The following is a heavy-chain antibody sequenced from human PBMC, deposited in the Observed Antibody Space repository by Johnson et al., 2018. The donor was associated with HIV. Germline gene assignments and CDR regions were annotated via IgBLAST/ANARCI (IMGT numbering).Heavy chain of an antibody. CDR1: KFTFNSYT. Sequence: QVQLVESGGGVVQPGRSLRLSCAASKFTFNSYTLHWVRQAPGKGLEWVAVISYDGSNTYYADSVKGRFTISRENSKNTLYLQMNSLRAEDTAVYYCTSEGAFYDAFDIWGQGAMVTVSS. D-gene: IGHD3-16*01. J-gene: IGHJ3*02. CDR3: TSEGAFYDAFDI. V-gene: IGHV3-30*04. CDR2: ISYDGSNT.